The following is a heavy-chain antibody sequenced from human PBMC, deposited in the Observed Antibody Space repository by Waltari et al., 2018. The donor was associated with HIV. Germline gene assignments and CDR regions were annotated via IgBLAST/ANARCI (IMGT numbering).Heavy chain of an antibody. CDR3: ARDLQGTTVITAAAGYHYGMDV. CDR2: INPNSGDT. Sequence: QVQLVQSGSEVKKPGDSVRVSCRASGYIFSDYYIHWVRQAPGQGLEWMGWINPNSGDTQSAHNFHDWVTMTRDKSASTAYMELSSLTSDATAVYYCARDLQGTTVITAAAGYHYGMDVWGQGTTVTVSS. D-gene: IGHD4-4*01. J-gene: IGHJ6*02. V-gene: IGHV1-2*04. CDR1: GYIFSDYY.